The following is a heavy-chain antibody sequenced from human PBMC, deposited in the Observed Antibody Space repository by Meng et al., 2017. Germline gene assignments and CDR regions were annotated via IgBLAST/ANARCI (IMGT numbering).Heavy chain of an antibody. J-gene: IGHJ4*02. V-gene: IGHV3-15*02. CDR3: ATGAAAADH. CDR2: INSYSDGGTT. Sequence: VELWGLGGAVVTLVGFLRVSYGASGFRGTDAWVSWVRQAPGKGLEWVGRINSYSDGGTTDYAAPVKGRFTISKDDSKNTLYLQMNSLIPEDTAVYFCATGAAAADHWGQGTLVTVSS. CDR1: GFRGTDAW. D-gene: IGHD6-13*01.